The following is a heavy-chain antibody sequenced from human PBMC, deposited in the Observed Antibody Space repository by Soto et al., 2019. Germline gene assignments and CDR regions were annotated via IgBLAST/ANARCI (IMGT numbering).Heavy chain of an antibody. Sequence: VGSLRLSCAASRFTFRDYYMSWIRQAPGKGLEWVSYISSTGSYAKYADSVKGRFTISRDNAKNSLYLQMNSLRAEDTAVYYCARDSSITPRPLDYWGQGTPVTVSS. CDR3: ARDSSITPRPLDY. V-gene: IGHV3-11*06. D-gene: IGHD6-6*01. CDR1: RFTFRDYY. CDR2: ISSTGSYA. J-gene: IGHJ4*02.